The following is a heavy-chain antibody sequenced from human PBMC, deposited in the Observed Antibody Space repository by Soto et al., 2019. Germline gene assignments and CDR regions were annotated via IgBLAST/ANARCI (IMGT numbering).Heavy chain of an antibody. Sequence: SVKVSCKASGGTFNSYDINWVRQAPGQGLEWMGGIIPIVETPKYAQKFQGRVTITADESTNTVYMELSSLRSEDTAMYYCARLSRPNYYDTSGFFNDNWFDPWGQGTLVTVSS. CDR1: GGTFNSYD. D-gene: IGHD3-22*01. CDR2: IIPIVETP. V-gene: IGHV1-69*13. CDR3: ARLSRPNYYDTSGFFNDNWFDP. J-gene: IGHJ5*02.